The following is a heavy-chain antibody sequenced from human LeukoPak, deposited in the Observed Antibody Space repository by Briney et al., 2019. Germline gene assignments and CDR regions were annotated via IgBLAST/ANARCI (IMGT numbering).Heavy chain of an antibody. J-gene: IGHJ4*02. D-gene: IGHD3-3*01. V-gene: IGHV3-23*01. CDR3: AKSDDFWSGPFDY. Sequence: PGGSLRLSCAASGFTFSTYAVNWVRQAPGKGLEWVSAISGSGGSTYYADSVKGRFTISRDNSKNTLYLQMNSLRAEDTAVYYCAKSDDFWSGPFDYWGQGTLVTVSS. CDR2: ISGSGGST. CDR1: GFTFSTYA.